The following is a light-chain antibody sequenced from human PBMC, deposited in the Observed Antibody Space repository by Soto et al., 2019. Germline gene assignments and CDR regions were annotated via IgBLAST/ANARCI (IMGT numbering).Light chain of an antibody. CDR1: QSVSSN. CDR3: QQYNNWPPYT. V-gene: IGKV3-15*01. J-gene: IGKJ2*01. CDR2: GAS. Sequence: EIVMTQSPATLSVSPGERATLSCRASQSVSSNLAWYQQKPGQAPRLLIYGASTRATGIPARFSGSGSGTGFPLTISRLPSEDFAVFYCQQYNNWPPYTFGQGTKLEIK.